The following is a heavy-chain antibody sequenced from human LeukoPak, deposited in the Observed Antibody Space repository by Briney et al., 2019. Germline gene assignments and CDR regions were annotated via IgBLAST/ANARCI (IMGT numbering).Heavy chain of an antibody. Sequence: ASVKVSCKASGYSFTSYDINWVRQAPGQGLEWMGWMNPNSGNTGYAQNFQGRVTITRDTSISTAYMELSSLRSEDTAVYYCARDPYSSSSPDFDYWGQGTLVTVSS. CDR1: GYSFTSYD. CDR3: ARDPYSSSSPDFDY. D-gene: IGHD6-6*01. CDR2: MNPNSGNT. J-gene: IGHJ4*02. V-gene: IGHV1-8*03.